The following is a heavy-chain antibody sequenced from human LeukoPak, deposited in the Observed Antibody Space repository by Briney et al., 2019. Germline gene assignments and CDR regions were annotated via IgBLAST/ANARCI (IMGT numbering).Heavy chain of an antibody. Sequence: SETLSLTCAVYGGSFSGYYWSWIRQPPGKGLEWIGEINHSGSTNYNPSLKSRVTISVDTSKNQFSLKLSSVTAADTAVYYCARVYGSGIYYYYYGMDVWGQGTTVIVSS. V-gene: IGHV4-34*01. J-gene: IGHJ6*02. CDR1: GGSFSGYY. CDR2: INHSGST. CDR3: ARVYGSGIYYYYYGMDV. D-gene: IGHD3-10*01.